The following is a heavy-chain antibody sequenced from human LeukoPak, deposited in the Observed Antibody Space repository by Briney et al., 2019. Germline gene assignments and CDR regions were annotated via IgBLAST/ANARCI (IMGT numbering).Heavy chain of an antibody. CDR2: IYYSGST. CDR1: GGSISSYY. J-gene: IGHJ5*02. CDR3: ARGAAGTRRGFDD. V-gene: IGHV4-59*01. Sequence: SETRSLTCTVSGGSISSYYWSWIRQPPGKGLEWIGYIYYSGSTNYNPALKSRVTISVDTSKNQFSLKLSSVTAADTAVYYCARGAAGTRRGFDDWGQGTLVTVSS. D-gene: IGHD6-13*01.